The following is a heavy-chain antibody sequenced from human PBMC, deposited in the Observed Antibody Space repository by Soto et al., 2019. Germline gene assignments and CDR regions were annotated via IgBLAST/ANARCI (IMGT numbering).Heavy chain of an antibody. D-gene: IGHD5-12*01. CDR1: GYTFTRSG. Sequence: GASVKVSCKASGYTFTRSGISWVRQAPGQGPEWMGWISSYNGNTNYARTFQGRVTMTTDTSTSTAYMELRSLRSDDTAVYYCAREGVAPYYYYGTDVWGQGTPVTVSS. CDR3: AREGVAPYYYYGTDV. V-gene: IGHV1-18*01. J-gene: IGHJ6*02. CDR2: ISSYNGNT.